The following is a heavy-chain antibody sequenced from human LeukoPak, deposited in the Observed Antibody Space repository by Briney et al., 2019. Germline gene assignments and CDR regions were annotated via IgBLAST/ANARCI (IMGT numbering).Heavy chain of an antibody. CDR2: ISGSGVTT. J-gene: IGHJ4*02. CDR1: GFTFSSYA. V-gene: IGHV3-23*01. D-gene: IGHD6-13*01. CDR3: AKRVAAAALDY. Sequence: GSLRLSCAASGFTFSSYAMSWVRQAPGKGLEWVSVISGSGVTTYYADSVKGRFTISRDNSKSTLYLQMNSLRAEDTAVYYCAKRVAAAALDYWGQGTLVTVSS.